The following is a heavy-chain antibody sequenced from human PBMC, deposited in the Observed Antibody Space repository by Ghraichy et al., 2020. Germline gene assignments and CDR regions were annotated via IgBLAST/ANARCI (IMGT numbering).Heavy chain of an antibody. V-gene: IGHV3-23*01. D-gene: IGHD3-3*01. J-gene: IGHJ4*02. CDR1: GFTFSSYA. Sequence: GESLNISCAASGFTFSSYAMSWVRQAPGKGLEWVSAISGSGGSTYYADSVKGRFTISRDNSKNTLYLQMNSLRAEDTAVYYCASQVLRFLEWFPTARFDYWGQGTLVTVSS. CDR3: ASQVLRFLEWFPTARFDY. CDR2: ISGSGGST.